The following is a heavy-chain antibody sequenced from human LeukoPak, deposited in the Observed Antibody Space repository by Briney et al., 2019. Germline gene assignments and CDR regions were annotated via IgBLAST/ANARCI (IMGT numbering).Heavy chain of an antibody. D-gene: IGHD5-18*01. CDR2: ISYDGNDK. CDR3: ARDRDTAMGL. Sequence: GGSLRLSCAASGFTFSNYAMHWVRQAPGKGLEWVAIISYDGNDKYYTDSVKGRFTISKDKSKNTLYLQMNSLRAEDTAVYYCARDRDTAMGLWGQGTLVTVSS. V-gene: IGHV3-30-3*01. CDR1: GFTFSNYA. J-gene: IGHJ4*02.